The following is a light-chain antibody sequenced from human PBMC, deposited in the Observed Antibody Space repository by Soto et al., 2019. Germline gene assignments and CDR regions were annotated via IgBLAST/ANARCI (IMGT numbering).Light chain of an antibody. J-gene: IGLJ1*01. CDR2: EVT. Sequence: QSALTQPPSASGSPGQSVTISCAGTSSDVGAYDYVSWYQQHPGRAPKLMIYEVTKRPSGVPDRFSGSKSGNTASLTVSGLQAEAEDDYYCSSYAGSNIFYVFGTGTKLTVL. CDR3: SSYAGSNIFYV. V-gene: IGLV2-8*01. CDR1: SSDVGAYDY.